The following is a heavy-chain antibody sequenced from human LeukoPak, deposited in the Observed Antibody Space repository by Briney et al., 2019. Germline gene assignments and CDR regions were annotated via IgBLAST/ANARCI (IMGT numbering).Heavy chain of an antibody. D-gene: IGHD3-10*01. CDR1: GFTFSSYE. V-gene: IGHV3-48*03. J-gene: IGHJ4*02. CDR2: ISSSGSTI. Sequence: GGSLRLSCAASGFTFSSYEMNWVRQAPGEGLEWVSYISSSGSTIYYADSVKGRFTISRDNAKNSLYLQMNSLRAEDTAVYYCAREINSYYYGSGSYNGDPFDNWGQGTVVTVSS. CDR3: AREINSYYYGSGSYNGDPFDN.